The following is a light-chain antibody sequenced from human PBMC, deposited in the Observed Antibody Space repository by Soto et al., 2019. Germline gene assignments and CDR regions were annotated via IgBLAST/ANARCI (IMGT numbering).Light chain of an antibody. CDR2: DAS. V-gene: IGKV3-20*01. J-gene: IGKJ1*01. CDR3: QQYASSLRT. Sequence: EIVLTQSPGTLSLSPGERATLSCRASQTVSSSYLAWYQQKPGQAPRLLIYDASSRATGIPDRFSGSETETGFTLTISGLEPDDFAVYYCQQYASSLRTFGQGTKVAIK. CDR1: QTVSSSY.